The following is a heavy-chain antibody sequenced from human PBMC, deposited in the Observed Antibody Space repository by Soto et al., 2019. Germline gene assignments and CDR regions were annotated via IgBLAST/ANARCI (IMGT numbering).Heavy chain of an antibody. J-gene: IGHJ4*02. CDR1: EFTFSNYA. CDR2: IYSGGST. D-gene: IGHD6-13*01. CDR3: ARVPAAGIFDY. Sequence: PGGSLRLSCAASEFTFSNYAMSWVRQAPGKGLEWVSVIYSGGSTYYADSVKGRFTISRDNSKNTLYLQMNSLRAEDTAVYYCARVPAAGIFDYWGQGTLVTVSS. V-gene: IGHV3-66*01.